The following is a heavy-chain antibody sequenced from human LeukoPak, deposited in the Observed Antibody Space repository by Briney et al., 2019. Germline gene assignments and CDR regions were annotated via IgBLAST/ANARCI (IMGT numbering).Heavy chain of an antibody. CDR2: ISGGGVNT. Sequence: GGSLRLSSAASGFIFTNYAMGWVHQAPGKGLEWVSAISGGGVNTYYADSVKGRFTISRDSSKNTLYLQMNSLRADDTAVYYCAKGRALEVVAAFNYWGQGIVVTVSS. D-gene: IGHD2-15*01. CDR3: AKGRALEVVAAFNY. J-gene: IGHJ4*02. V-gene: IGHV3-23*01. CDR1: GFIFTNYA.